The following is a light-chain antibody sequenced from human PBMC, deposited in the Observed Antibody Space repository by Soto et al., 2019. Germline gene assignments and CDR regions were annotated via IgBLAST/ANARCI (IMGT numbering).Light chain of an antibody. Sequence: QSALTQPPSESGSPGQSVTISCTGTSSDVGGYNYVSWYQHHPGKAPKLMIYEVSKRPSGVPDRFSGSKSGNTASLTVSGLQAEDEADYYCSSYAGSNNYVFGTGTKLTVL. J-gene: IGLJ1*01. CDR3: SSYAGSNNYV. V-gene: IGLV2-8*01. CDR2: EVS. CDR1: SSDVGGYNY.